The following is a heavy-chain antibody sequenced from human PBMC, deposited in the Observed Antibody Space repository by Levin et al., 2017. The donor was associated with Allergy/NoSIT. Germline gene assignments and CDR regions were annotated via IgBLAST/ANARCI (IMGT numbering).Heavy chain of an antibody. Sequence: GGSLRLSCAVSGLNFNNYGMIWVRQAPGKGLEWVALISGGGNDGFYTDSVRGRFTISRDNSKNTLYLQMNSLRPDDTAVYYCAARVFDYWGQGTLVAVSS. V-gene: IGHV3-30*03. CDR2: ISGGGNDG. CDR1: GLNFNNYG. J-gene: IGHJ4*02. CDR3: AARVFDY.